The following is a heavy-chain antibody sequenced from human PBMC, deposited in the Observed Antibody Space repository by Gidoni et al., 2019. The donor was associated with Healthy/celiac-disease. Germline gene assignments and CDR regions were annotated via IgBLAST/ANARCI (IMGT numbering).Heavy chain of an antibody. V-gene: IGHV3-33*01. CDR2: LWYDGSNK. CDR3: ARGEYGSGSYYKTPPLLDMDV. CDR1: GFTFSSYG. J-gene: IGHJ6*03. Sequence: CPASGFTFSSYGLHWVRQAPGKGLEWVAVLWYDGSNKYYADSVKGRVTISRDNTKNTLYLQMSSLRAEDTAVYYCARGEYGSGSYYKTPPLLDMDVWGKGNTVTVSS. D-gene: IGHD3-10*01.